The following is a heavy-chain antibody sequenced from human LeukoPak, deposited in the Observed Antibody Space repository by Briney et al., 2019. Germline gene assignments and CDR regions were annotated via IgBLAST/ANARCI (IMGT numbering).Heavy chain of an antibody. CDR2: IYYSGST. Sequence: SETLSLTCTVSGGSISSYYWSWIRQPPGKGLEWIGYIYYSGSTNYNPSLKSRVTISVDTSKNQFSLKLSSVTAADTAVYYCARHGRIAVAGNSDFDYWGQGTLVTVSS. J-gene: IGHJ4*02. D-gene: IGHD6-19*01. V-gene: IGHV4-59*08. CDR3: ARHGRIAVAGNSDFDY. CDR1: GGSISSYY.